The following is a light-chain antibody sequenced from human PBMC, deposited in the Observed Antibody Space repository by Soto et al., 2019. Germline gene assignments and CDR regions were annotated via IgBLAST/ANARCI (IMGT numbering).Light chain of an antibody. CDR2: DVS. CDR1: QKSSPW. V-gene: IGKV1-5*01. J-gene: IGKJ1*01. CDR3: QQYNDYSAT. Sequence: DIEMVQSPSALSASVGETVTITCRASQKSSPWLAWYQQKPGQAPKLLMYDVSSLKRGVPSRFSGSGSGTEFTLTISSLQPDDFATYYCQQYNDYSATFXQGTKVDIK.